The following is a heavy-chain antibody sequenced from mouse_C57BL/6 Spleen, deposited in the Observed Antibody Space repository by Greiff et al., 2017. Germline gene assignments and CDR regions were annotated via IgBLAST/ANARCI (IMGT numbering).Heavy chain of an antibody. J-gene: IGHJ2*01. V-gene: IGHV5-9-1*02. CDR3: TRERGWGFDY. D-gene: IGHD3-3*01. CDR1: GFTFSSYA. CDR2: ISSGGDYI. Sequence: EVQGVESGEGLVKPGGSLKLSCAASGFTFSSYAMSWVRQTPEKRLEWVAYISSGGDYIYYADTVKGRFTISRDNARNTLYLQMSSLKWEDTAMDYWTRERGWGFDYWGQGTTLTVSS.